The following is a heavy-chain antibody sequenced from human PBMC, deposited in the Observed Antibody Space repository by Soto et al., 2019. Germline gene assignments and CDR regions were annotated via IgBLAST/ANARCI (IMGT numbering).Heavy chain of an antibody. CDR2: ISRSGSS. Sequence: QVQLQESGPGLVKPSETLSLTCTVSGGSIFSDDWTWIRQPPGKGLEWIGYISRSGSSSFAPSLKGRVTFSTDTSKNQVSLKMTYVTVADTAVYYCARAYWFDPWGPGTLVTVSS. CDR3: ARAYWFDP. J-gene: IGHJ5*02. V-gene: IGHV4-59*01. CDR1: GGSIFSDD.